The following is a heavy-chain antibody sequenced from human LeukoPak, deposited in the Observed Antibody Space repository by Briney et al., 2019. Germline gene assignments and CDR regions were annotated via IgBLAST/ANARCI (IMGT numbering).Heavy chain of an antibody. V-gene: IGHV4-59*08. CDR2: IYYSGST. J-gene: IGHJ6*02. CDR1: GGSISSYY. CDR3: ARHSQGYYYYPMDV. Sequence: SETLSLTCTVSGGSISSYYWSWIRQPPGKGLEWIGYIYYSGSTNYNPSLKSRVTISVDTSKDQFSLKLSSVTAADTAVYYCARHSQGYYYYPMDVWGQGTTVTVSS.